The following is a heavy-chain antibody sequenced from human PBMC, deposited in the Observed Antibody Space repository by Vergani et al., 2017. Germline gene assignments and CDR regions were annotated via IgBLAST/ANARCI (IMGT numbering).Heavy chain of an antibody. V-gene: IGHV4-4*09. CDR3: ARVGYYDFWSGYWTNYYYMDV. J-gene: IGHJ6*03. CDR2: IYTSGST. D-gene: IGHD3-3*01. Sequence: QVQLQESGPGLVKPSETLSLTCTVSGGSISSYYWSWIRQPPGKGLEWIGYIYTSGSTNYNPSLKSRVTISVDTSKNQFSLKLSAVTAADTAVYYCARVGYYDFWSGYWTNYYYMDVWGKGTTVTVSS. CDR1: GGSISSYY.